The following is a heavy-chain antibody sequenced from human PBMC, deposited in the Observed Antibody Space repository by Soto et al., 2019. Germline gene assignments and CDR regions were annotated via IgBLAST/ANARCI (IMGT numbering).Heavy chain of an antibody. V-gene: IGHV4-39*01. J-gene: IGHJ4*02. CDR1: GGSISSSSYY. CDR2: IYYSGST. CDR3: ARGCPTVVTVDY. D-gene: IGHD4-17*01. Sequence: QLQLQESGPGLVKPSETLSLTCTVSGGSISSSSYYWGWIRQPPGKGLEWIGSIYYSGSTYYNPSLRRRVTISVATSKNQFSLKLSSVTAADTAVYYCARGCPTVVTVDYWGQGTLVTVSS.